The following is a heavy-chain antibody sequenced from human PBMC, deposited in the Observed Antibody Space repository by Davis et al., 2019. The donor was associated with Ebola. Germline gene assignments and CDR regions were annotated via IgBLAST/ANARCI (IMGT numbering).Heavy chain of an antibody. D-gene: IGHD3-10*01. CDR2: IYSGGST. CDR3: ARDQSYKKFDY. CDR1: GFTVSSNY. V-gene: IGHV3-53*01. Sequence: GESLKISCAASGFTVSSNYMSWVRQAPGKGLEWVSVIYSGGSTYYADSVKGRFTISRDNSKNTLYLQMNSLRAEDTAIYYCARDQSYKKFDYWGQGTLVTVSS. J-gene: IGHJ4*02.